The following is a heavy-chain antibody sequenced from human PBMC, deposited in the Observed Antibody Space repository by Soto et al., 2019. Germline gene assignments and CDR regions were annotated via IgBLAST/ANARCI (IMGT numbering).Heavy chain of an antibody. CDR2: INHSGST. J-gene: IGHJ4*02. V-gene: IGHV4-34*01. D-gene: IGHD3-10*01. CDR3: ARGRGSGMKAYFDC. Sequence: SETLSLTCAVYGGSFSGYYWSWIRQPPGKGLEWIGGINHSGSTNYNPSLKRRVTISVDTSKNQFSLKLSSVAAADTAVYYCARGRGSGMKAYFDCWGQGTLVTVSS. CDR1: GGSFSGYY.